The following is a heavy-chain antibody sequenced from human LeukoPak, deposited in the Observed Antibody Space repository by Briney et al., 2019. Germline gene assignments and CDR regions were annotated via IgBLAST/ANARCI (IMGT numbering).Heavy chain of an antibody. V-gene: IGHV4-34*01. J-gene: IGHJ3*02. CDR1: GGSFSGYY. CDR2: INHSGST. Sequence: SETLSLTCAVYGGSFSGYYWSWIRQPPGKGLEWIGEINHSGSTNYNPSLKSRVTILVDTSKNQFSLKLSSVTAADTAVYYCARGHERVTALVGARAFDIWGQGTMVTVSS. CDR3: ARGHERVTALVGARAFDI. D-gene: IGHD1-26*01.